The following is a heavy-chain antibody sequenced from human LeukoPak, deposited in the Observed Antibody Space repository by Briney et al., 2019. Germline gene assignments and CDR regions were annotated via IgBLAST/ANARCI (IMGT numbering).Heavy chain of an antibody. CDR3: AKAKGGVRETP. V-gene: IGHV4-59*11. J-gene: IGHJ5*02. CDR1: GASINSHY. D-gene: IGHD2-21*01. CDR2: IFYTGST. Sequence: KPSETLSLTCTVSGASINSHYWSWIRQPPAAGQEWIGYIFYTGSTYYNPSLKSRVTISVDRSKNQFSLKMRSVTAADPAASYCAKAKGGVRETPWSQGTLVTVSS.